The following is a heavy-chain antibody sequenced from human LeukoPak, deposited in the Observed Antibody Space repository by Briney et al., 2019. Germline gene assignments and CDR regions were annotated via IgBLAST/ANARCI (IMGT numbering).Heavy chain of an antibody. D-gene: IGHD6-19*01. CDR1: GGTFSSYA. CDR2: IIPIFGTA. V-gene: IGHV1-69*05. J-gene: IGHJ3*02. Sequence: SVKVSCKASGGTFSSYAISWVRQAPGQGLEWMGRIIPIFGTANYAQKFQGRVTITTDESTSTAYMDLSSLRSEDTAVYYCARDQIAVAGNAFDIWGQGTMVTVSS. CDR3: ARDQIAVAGNAFDI.